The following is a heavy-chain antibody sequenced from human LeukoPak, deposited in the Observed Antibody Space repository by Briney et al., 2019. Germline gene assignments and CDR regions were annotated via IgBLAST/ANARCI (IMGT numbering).Heavy chain of an antibody. CDR3: ARGQRVDFWSGYYTVFVP. J-gene: IGHJ4*02. D-gene: IGHD3-3*01. CDR1: GFTFSSYS. CDR2: ISSSSSYI. Sequence: GGSLRLSCAASGFTFSSYSMNWVRQAPGKGLEWVSSISSSSSYIYYADSVKGRSTISRDNAKNSLYLQMNSLRAEDTAVYYCARGQRVDFWSGYYTVFVPWGQGTLVTVSS. V-gene: IGHV3-21*01.